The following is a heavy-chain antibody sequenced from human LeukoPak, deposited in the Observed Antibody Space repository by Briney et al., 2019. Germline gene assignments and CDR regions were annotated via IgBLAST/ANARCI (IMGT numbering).Heavy chain of an antibody. Sequence: SQTLSLTCTVSGGSISSSSYYWGWIRQPPGKGLEWIGSIYYSGSTYYNPSLKSRVTISVDTSKNQFSLKLSSVTAADTAVYYCARIGGQIQDAFDIWGQGTMVTVSS. CDR1: GGSISSSSYY. CDR2: IYYSGST. V-gene: IGHV4-39*07. D-gene: IGHD5-18*01. CDR3: ARIGGQIQDAFDI. J-gene: IGHJ3*02.